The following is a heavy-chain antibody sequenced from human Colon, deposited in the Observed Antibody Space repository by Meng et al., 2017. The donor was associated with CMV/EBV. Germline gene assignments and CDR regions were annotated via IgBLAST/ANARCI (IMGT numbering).Heavy chain of an antibody. D-gene: IGHD3-10*01. CDR2: ISSSSSYI. CDR3: ARDSQEFTITNWLDP. Sequence: GGSLRLSCAASGFTFTDYSLNWVRQAPGKGLEWVSSISSSSSYIYYADSVKGRFTISRDNAKNSLYLQMTSLRAEDTAVYYCARDSQEFTITNWLDPWGQGTLVTVSS. J-gene: IGHJ5*02. CDR1: GFTFTDYS. V-gene: IGHV3-21*01.